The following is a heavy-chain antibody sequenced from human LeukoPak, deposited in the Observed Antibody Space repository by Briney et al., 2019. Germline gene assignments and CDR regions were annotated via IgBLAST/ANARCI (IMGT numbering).Heavy chain of an antibody. D-gene: IGHD3-22*01. Sequence: PSETLSLTCTVSGGSISSYYWSWIRQPPGKGLEWIGYVFYSGRTNYNPSLKSRVTISIDTAKNQFSLKLNSVTAADTAVYYCASPYYDRSGYFYASDSWGQGTLVTVS. CDR1: GGSISSYY. V-gene: IGHV4-59*01. J-gene: IGHJ4*02. CDR3: ASPYYDRSGYFYASDS. CDR2: VFYSGRT.